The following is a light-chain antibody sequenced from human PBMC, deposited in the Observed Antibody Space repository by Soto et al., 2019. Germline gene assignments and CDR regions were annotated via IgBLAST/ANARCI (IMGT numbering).Light chain of an antibody. V-gene: IGLV2-11*01. J-gene: IGLJ1*01. CDR2: DVS. Sequence: QSALTQPRSVSGSPGQSVTISCAGTSSGVGGYSYVSWYQHHPGKAPKLMIYDVSKRPSGVPDRFSGSKSGTTASLTISGLQAEDEADYYCCSYAGSYYVFGTGTKLTVL. CDR3: CSYAGSYYV. CDR1: SSGVGGYSY.